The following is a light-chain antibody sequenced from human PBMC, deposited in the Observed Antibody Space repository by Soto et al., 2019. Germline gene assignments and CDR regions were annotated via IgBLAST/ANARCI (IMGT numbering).Light chain of an antibody. CDR2: AAS. J-gene: IGKJ3*01. V-gene: IGKV1-9*01. CDR1: QGISSY. CDR3: QHLNTYHST. Sequence: DIQLTQSPSFLSASVGDRVTITCRASQGISSYLAWYQQKPGKAPKLLIYAASTLISGVPSRFSGSGSGTEFTLTISSLQPEDFATYYCQHLNTYHSTFGPGTKMDIK.